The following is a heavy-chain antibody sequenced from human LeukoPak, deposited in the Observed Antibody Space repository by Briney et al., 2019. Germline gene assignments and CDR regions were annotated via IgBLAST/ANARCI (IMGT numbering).Heavy chain of an antibody. V-gene: IGHV3-23*01. J-gene: IGHJ4*02. D-gene: IGHD3-3*01. Sequence: GGSLRLSCTASGFTFSSYAMRWVRQAPGKGLEWVSTLSGGASGTYYADSVKGRFTISRDNSKNTLYLQMNSLRAEDTAVYYCAKAREVDYDFWSGYYPPFDYWGQGTLVTVSS. CDR2: LSGGASGT. CDR1: GFTFSSYA. CDR3: AKAREVDYDFWSGYYPPFDY.